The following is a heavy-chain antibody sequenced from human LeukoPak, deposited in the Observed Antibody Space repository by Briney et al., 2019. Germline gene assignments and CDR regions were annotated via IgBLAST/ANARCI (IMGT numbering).Heavy chain of an antibody. Sequence: GGSLRLSCAASGFTFSTYDMHWVRQTAEKGLEWVSAIGTTGDTYYSVSVKGRFTISRENAKNSLYLQMNSLGAGDTAVYYCARERQVAVLDALDFWGQGTMVTVSS. J-gene: IGHJ3*01. CDR3: ARERQVAVLDALDF. D-gene: IGHD2-15*01. CDR1: GFTFSTYD. V-gene: IGHV3-13*04. CDR2: IGTTGDT.